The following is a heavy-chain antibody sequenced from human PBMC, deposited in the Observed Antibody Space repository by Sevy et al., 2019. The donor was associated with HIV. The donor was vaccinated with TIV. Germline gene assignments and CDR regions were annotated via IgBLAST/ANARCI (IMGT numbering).Heavy chain of an antibody. CDR2: VRNDGSNK. V-gene: IGHV3-30*02. Sequence: GGSLRLSCAASGFSLTTSDMHWVRQAPGKGLEWVAYVRNDGSNKYYADSVRDRFTISRDSPKNTLYLQMNSLRDEDTANNYCARGRKTTEEWLEELDYSYGLDVWGQGTTVTVSS. J-gene: IGHJ6*02. CDR1: GFSLTTSD. CDR3: ARGRKTTEEWLEELDYSYGLDV. D-gene: IGHD2-8*01.